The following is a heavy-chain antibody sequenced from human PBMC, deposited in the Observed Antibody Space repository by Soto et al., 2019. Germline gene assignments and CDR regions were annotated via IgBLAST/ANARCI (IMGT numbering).Heavy chain of an antibody. D-gene: IGHD6-19*01. J-gene: IGHJ4*02. Sequence: EVQLVESGGGLVQPGGSLRLSCAASGFTFSSYAMHWVRQAPGKGLEYVSAISSNGGSTYYANSVKGRFTISRDNSNNTLYLQMGSLRAEDREVYYCARQGLDSYDFDCWGQGTLVTVSS. V-gene: IGHV3-64*01. CDR2: ISSNGGST. CDR3: ARQGLDSYDFDC. CDR1: GFTFSSYA.